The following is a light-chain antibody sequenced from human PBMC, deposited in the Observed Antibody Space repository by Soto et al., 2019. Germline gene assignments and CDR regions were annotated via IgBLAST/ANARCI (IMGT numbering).Light chain of an antibody. CDR2: DAS. J-gene: IGKJ3*01. V-gene: IGKV3-11*01. Sequence: EAVLTQSPVTLSLSPGERATLSCRASQSVSSYLAWYQQKPGQAPRLLIYDASNRATGTPARFSGSGSGTDFTLTISSLEPEDFAVYYCQQRSNWPLTFGPGTKVDIK. CDR3: QQRSNWPLT. CDR1: QSVSSY.